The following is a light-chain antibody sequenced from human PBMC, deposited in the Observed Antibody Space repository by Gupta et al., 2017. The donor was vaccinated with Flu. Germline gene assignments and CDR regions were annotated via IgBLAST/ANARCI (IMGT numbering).Light chain of an antibody. J-gene: IGKJ1*01. Sequence: DIVLTQSPDSLAVSLGERATINCKSSQSVLYSSNNKNYLAWYQQKPGQPPKLLIYWASTRESGVPDRFSGSGSGTDFTLTISSLQAEDVAVYYGHQYYMTPWTFGQGTKVEIK. CDR2: WAS. V-gene: IGKV4-1*01. CDR3: HQYYMTPWT. CDR1: QSVLYSSNNKNY.